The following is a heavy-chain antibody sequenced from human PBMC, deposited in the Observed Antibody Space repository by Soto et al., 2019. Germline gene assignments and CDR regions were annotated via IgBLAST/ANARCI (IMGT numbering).Heavy chain of an antibody. CDR3: ARVGCSSTSCYYMDV. V-gene: IGHV3-7*01. CDR1: GFTFSSYW. D-gene: IGHD2-2*01. J-gene: IGHJ6*03. CDR2: IKQDGSEK. Sequence: PGGSLRLSCAASGFTFSSYWMSWVRQAPGKGLEWVANIKQDGSEKYYVDSVKGRFTISRDNAKNSLYLQMNSLRAEDTAVYYCARVGCSSTSCYYMDVWGKGTTVTVSS.